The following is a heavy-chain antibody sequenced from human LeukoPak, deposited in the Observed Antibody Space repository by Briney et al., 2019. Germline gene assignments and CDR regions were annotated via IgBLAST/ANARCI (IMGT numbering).Heavy chain of an antibody. CDR3: ARVSGYCSTTTCRGVEL. D-gene: IGHD2-2*01. CDR1: GGSISSYY. V-gene: IGHV4-59*01. Sequence: SETLSLTCTVSGGSISSYYWSWIRQPPGKGLEWIGYIYYSGSTNYNPSLQSRVTISVDTSKNQFSLKLSSVTAADTAVYYCARVSGYCSTTTCRGVELWGQGTLVTVS. J-gene: IGHJ4*02. CDR2: IYYSGST.